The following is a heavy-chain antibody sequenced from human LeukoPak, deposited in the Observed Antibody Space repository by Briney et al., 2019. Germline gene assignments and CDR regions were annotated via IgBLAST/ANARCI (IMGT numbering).Heavy chain of an antibody. CDR1: GGTFSSYA. CDR2: IIPIFGIA. CDR3: AREDEVSKKLFDY. D-gene: IGHD1-7*01. J-gene: IGHJ4*02. Sequence: SVKVSCKASGGTFSSYAISWVRQAPGQGLEWMGRIIPIFGIASYAQKFQGRVTITADKSTSTAYMELSSLRSEDTAVYYCAREDEVSKKLFDYWGQGTLVTVSS. V-gene: IGHV1-69*04.